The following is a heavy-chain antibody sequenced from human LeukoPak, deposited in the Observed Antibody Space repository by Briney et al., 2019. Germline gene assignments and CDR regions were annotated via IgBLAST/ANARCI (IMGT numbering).Heavy chain of an antibody. CDR1: GFTFSSYS. D-gene: IGHD6-19*01. CDR3: ARDRIAVAGTHDY. Sequence: PGGSLRLSCAASGFTFSSYSMNWVRQAPGKGLEWVSSISSSSSYIYYADSVKGRFTISRDNAKNSLYLQMNSLRAEDTAVYYCARDRIAVAGTHDYWGQGTLVTVSS. CDR2: ISSSSSYI. J-gene: IGHJ4*02. V-gene: IGHV3-21*01.